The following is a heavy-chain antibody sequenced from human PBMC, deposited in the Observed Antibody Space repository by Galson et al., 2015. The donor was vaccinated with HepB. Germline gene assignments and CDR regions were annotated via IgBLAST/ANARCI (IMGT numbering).Heavy chain of an antibody. CDR1: GYRFTSYW. CDR2: IDPHDSYT. Sequence: QSGAEVKKPGESLRISCKGSGYRFTSYWISWVRQMPGKSLEWMGRIDPHDSYTDYSPSFQVNVTISHDKSISTAYLQWSGLKASDTAIYYCARYDFREGTWLACDYWGQGTLVTVSS. D-gene: IGHD3-3*01. J-gene: IGHJ4*02. CDR3: ARYDFREGTWLACDY. V-gene: IGHV5-10-1*01.